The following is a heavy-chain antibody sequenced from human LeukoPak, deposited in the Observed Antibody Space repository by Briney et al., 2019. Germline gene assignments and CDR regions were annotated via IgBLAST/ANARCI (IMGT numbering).Heavy chain of an antibody. D-gene: IGHD6-13*01. V-gene: IGHV1-69*05. CDR2: IIPIFGTA. J-gene: IGHJ4*02. Sequence: GASVKVSCKASGGTFSSYAISWVRQAPGQGLEWMGGIIPIFGTANYAQKFQGRVTITTDETTSTAYMELSSLRSEDTAVYYCARRSIAAAGKDYWGQGTLVTVSS. CDR3: ARRSIAAAGKDY. CDR1: GGTFSSYA.